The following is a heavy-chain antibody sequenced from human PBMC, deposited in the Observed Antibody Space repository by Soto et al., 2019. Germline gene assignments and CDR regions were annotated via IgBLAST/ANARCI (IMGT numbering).Heavy chain of an antibody. V-gene: IGHV4-30-2*01. Sequence: QLQLQESGSGLVKPTQTLSLTCAVSGGSISSGCYSWSWIRPPPGKGLEWIGYIYQSGSTYYNPSLKSRVTISVDRSNNQFSLKMSSVTAADTAVYYCAAGGGLPRYYWGQGTLVTVSS. J-gene: IGHJ4*02. CDR2: IYQSGST. D-gene: IGHD5-12*01. CDR1: GGSISSGCYS. CDR3: AAGGGLPRYY.